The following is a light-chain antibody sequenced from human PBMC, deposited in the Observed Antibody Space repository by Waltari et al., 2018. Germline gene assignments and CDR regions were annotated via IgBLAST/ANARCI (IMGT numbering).Light chain of an antibody. Sequence: EIVLTQSPGTLSLSPGDRATLSCRASQSLSSSYLAWYQQKLGQAPRLLIYGASSRATGIPDRFSGSGSGTDFTLTISRLEPEDFAVYYCQQYGTSPPITFGQGTRLEIK. CDR3: QQYGTSPPIT. J-gene: IGKJ5*01. CDR1: QSLSSSY. CDR2: GAS. V-gene: IGKV3-20*01.